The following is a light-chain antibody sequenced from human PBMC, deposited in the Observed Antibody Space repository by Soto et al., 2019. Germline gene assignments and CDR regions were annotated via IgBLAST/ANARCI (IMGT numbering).Light chain of an antibody. CDR3: QQRSNWPRT. Sequence: EIVLTQSPATLSLSPGETATLSCRASQSVSSYIAWYQQKPGQAPRLIIYDVADRATGIPARFSGSGSGTAFTLTISYLEPEDFGVYFCQQRSNWPRTFGQGTKLEIK. J-gene: IGKJ2*02. CDR2: DVA. V-gene: IGKV3-11*01. CDR1: QSVSSY.